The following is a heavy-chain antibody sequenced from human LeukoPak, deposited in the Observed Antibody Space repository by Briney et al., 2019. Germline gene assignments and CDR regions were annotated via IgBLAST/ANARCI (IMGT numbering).Heavy chain of an antibody. D-gene: IGHD3-22*01. J-gene: IGHJ4*02. CDR2: IWYDGSNK. CDR3: ARDPPGDYDSSGYYDY. Sequence: GGSLRLSCAASGFTFSSYGMHWVRQAPGKGLEWVAVIWYDGSNKYYADSVKGRFTISRDNSKNTLYLQMNSLGAEDTAVYYCARDPPGDYDSSGYYDYWGQGTLVTVSS. V-gene: IGHV3-33*01. CDR1: GFTFSSYG.